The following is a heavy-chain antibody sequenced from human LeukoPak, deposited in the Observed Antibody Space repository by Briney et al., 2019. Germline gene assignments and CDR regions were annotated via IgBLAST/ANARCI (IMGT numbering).Heavy chain of an antibody. CDR1: GFTFNNYE. CDR3: ARDGDYHTEEFDY. J-gene: IGHJ4*02. D-gene: IGHD4-17*01. CDR2: ISSSGSTI. V-gene: IGHV3-48*03. Sequence: GGSLRLSCAASGFTFNNYEMNWVRQAPGKGLEWVSYISSSGSTIYYADSVKGRFTISRDNAKNSLYLQMNSLRAEDTAVYYCARDGDYHTEEFDYWGQGTLVTVSS.